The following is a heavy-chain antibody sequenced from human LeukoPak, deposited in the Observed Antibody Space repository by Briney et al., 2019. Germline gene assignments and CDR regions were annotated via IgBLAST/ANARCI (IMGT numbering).Heavy chain of an antibody. Sequence: ASVKVSCKTSGYTFTGYFIHWVRQAPGQGLEWMGWINPDSGGTNYAQKFQGRVTMTRDTFISTAYMELSRLRSDDTAVYYCVSGVPPDYWGQGTLVTVSS. V-gene: IGHV1-2*02. J-gene: IGHJ4*02. CDR2: INPDSGGT. CDR1: GYTFTGYF. D-gene: IGHD3-10*01. CDR3: VSGVPPDY.